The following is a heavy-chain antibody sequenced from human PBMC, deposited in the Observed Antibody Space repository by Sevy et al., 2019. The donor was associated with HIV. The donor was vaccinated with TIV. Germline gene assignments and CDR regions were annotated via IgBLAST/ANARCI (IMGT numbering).Heavy chain of an antibody. CDR1: GGSISSSSYY. D-gene: IGHD7-27*01. J-gene: IGHJ4*02. CDR3: AELNWGPFDY. V-gene: IGHV4-39*01. Sequence: SETLSLTCTVSGGSISSSSYYWGWIRQPPGKGREWIGSIYYSGSTYYNPSLKSRVTISVDTSKNQFSLKLSSVTAADTGVYYCAELNWGPFDYWGQGTLVTVSS. CDR2: IYYSGST.